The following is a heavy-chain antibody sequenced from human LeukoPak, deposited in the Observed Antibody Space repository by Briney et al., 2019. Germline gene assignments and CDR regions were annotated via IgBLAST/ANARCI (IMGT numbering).Heavy chain of an antibody. D-gene: IGHD3-10*01. V-gene: IGHV4-34*01. CDR3: ARGPNYGSGSNFDY. J-gene: IGHJ4*02. CDR1: GGSISSYY. CDR2: INHSGST. Sequence: SETLSLTCTVSGGSISSYYWSWIRQPPGKGLEWIGEINHSGSTNYNPSLKSRVTISVDTSKNQFSLKLSSVTAADTAVYYCARGPNYGSGSNFDYWGQGTLVTVSS.